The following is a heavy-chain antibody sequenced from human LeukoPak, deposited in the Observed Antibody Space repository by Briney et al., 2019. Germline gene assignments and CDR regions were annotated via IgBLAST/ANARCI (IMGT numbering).Heavy chain of an antibody. CDR3: ARNMAAARDY. CDR2: ISTRGTTI. D-gene: IGHD6-13*01. V-gene: IGHV3-11*01. CDR1: GFTFSDYY. Sequence: RGSLRLSCAASGFTFSDYYMSWIRQAPGKGLEWISYISTRGTTIYYADSVKGRFTISRDNAKNSLFLQMNSLTTEDTAVYYCARNMAAARDYWGQGTLVTVSS. J-gene: IGHJ4*02.